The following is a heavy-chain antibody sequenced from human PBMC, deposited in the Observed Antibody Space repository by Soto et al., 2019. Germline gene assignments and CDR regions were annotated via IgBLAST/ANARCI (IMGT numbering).Heavy chain of an antibody. Sequence: QVRLVESGGGVVQPGRSLRLSCSVSGFTVSTYGRHWVRQAPGKGLEWVAVISRDGGTKYYADSVKGRFTISRDNSRNTLFLEMNSLRSDDMAVYYCTGEVASGYWGQGTLVTVSS. CDR3: TGEVASGY. CDR2: ISRDGGTK. CDR1: GFTVSTYG. J-gene: IGHJ4*02. D-gene: IGHD2-8*02. V-gene: IGHV3-30*03.